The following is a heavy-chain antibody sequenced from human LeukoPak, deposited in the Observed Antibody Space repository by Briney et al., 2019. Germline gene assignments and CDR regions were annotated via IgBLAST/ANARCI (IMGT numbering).Heavy chain of an antibody. V-gene: IGHV4-59*08. CDR1: GGSISSYF. CDR2: IYYAGNT. CDR3: ARHVAVTPWYFDL. J-gene: IGHJ2*01. Sequence: SETLSLTCTVSGGSISSYFWSWIRQPPGKTLEWIGYIYYAGNTKYSPSLKGRVTISVDTSKNQFSLRLSSVTAADTAVYYCARHVAVTPWYFDLWGRGTLVTVSS. D-gene: IGHD4-17*01.